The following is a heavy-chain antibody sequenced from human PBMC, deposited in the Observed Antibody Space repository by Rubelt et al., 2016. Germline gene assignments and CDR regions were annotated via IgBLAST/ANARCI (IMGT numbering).Heavy chain of an antibody. CDR1: GGSISSYY. CDR2: IYYSGST. D-gene: IGHD1-26*01. Sequence: QVQLQESGPGLVKPSETLSLTCTVSGGSISSYYWSWIRQPPGKGLEWIGYIYYSGSTNYNPSSRRRVTTSVDPSKNRVSLKLGSVTAADTAVYYCARGWETFDYWGQGTLVTVSS. J-gene: IGHJ4*02. V-gene: IGHV4-59*08. CDR3: ARGWETFDY.